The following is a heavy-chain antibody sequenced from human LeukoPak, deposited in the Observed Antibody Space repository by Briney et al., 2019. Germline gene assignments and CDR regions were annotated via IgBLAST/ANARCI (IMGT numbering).Heavy chain of an antibody. CDR1: EFSVGSNY. CDR3: ARVKYYYDSSGYYRFDY. J-gene: IGHJ4*02. V-gene: IGHV3-66*01. D-gene: IGHD3-22*01. Sequence: PGGSLRLSCAASEFSVGSNYMTWVRQAPGKGLEWVSLIYSGGSTYYADSVKGRFTISRDNAKNSLYLQMNSLRAEDTAVYYCARVKYYYDSSGYYRFDYWGQGTLVTVSS. CDR2: IYSGGST.